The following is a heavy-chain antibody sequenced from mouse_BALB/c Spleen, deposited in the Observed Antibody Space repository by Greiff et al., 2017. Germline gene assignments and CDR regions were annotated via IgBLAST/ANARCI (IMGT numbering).Heavy chain of an antibody. Sequence: EVKLMESGGGLVQPGGSLRLSCATSGFTFTDYYMSWVRQPPGKALEWLGFIRNKANGYTTEYSASVKGRFTISRDNSQSILYLQMNTLRAEDSATYYCARVIYYYGFYAMDYWGQGTSVTVSS. D-gene: IGHD1-1*01. CDR1: GFTFTDYY. V-gene: IGHV7-3*02. J-gene: IGHJ4*01. CDR2: IRNKANGYTT. CDR3: ARVIYYYGFYAMDY.